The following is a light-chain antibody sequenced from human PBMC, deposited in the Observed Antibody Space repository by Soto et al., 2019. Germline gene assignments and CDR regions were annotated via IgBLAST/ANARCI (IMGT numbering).Light chain of an antibody. CDR2: GAS. J-gene: IGKJ2*01. CDR3: QQYDRPPYS. Sequence: IVVTQSPGTLSLSPGEKGALSCRASQSVSLNSIAWYQQRPGQPPRLFIYGASSRAPGIPDRFSGSGSGTDFTLTISRLEPEDSAVYFCQQYDRPPYSFGQGTKLEIK. CDR1: QSVSLNS. V-gene: IGKV3-20*01.